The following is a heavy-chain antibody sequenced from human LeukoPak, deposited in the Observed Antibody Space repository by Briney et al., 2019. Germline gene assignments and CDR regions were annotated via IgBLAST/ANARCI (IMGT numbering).Heavy chain of an antibody. Sequence: KAGGSLRLSCSASGFPFSSYAMNWVRQAPGKGLEWVSSISSSSSYIYYADSVKGRFTISRDNAKNSLYLQMNSLRAEDTAVYYCAGVVPVDYWGQGTLVTVSS. V-gene: IGHV3-21*01. CDR2: ISSSSSYI. CDR1: GFPFSSYA. D-gene: IGHD2-2*01. J-gene: IGHJ4*02. CDR3: AGVVPVDY.